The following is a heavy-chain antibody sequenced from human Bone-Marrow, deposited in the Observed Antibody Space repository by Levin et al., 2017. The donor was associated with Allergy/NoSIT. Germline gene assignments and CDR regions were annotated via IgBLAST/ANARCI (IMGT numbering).Heavy chain of an antibody. J-gene: IGHJ4*02. Sequence: PGESLKISCAASGFSFIASSMNWVRQAPGQGLEWISFIHPTRDLIYYADSVKGRFTISRDNAKFSLFLQLNSLRVEDTAVYYCVTQGPHGELNYWGQGTLVTVSS. CDR3: VTQGPHGELNY. V-gene: IGHV3-48*01. CDR2: IHPTRDLI. D-gene: IGHD3-10*01. CDR1: GFSFIASS.